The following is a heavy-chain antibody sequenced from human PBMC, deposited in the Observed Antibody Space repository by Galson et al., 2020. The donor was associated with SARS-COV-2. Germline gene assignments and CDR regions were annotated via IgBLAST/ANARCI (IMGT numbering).Heavy chain of an antibody. V-gene: IGHV3-15*01. J-gene: IGHJ4*02. CDR1: GFTFTNAW. CDR3: STGRLMVRGVIVYY. D-gene: IGHD3-10*01. CDR2: IKANTDGGTA. Sequence: GESLKISCVASGFTFTNAWMRWARQAPGKGLEWVGRIKANTDGGTADFAASVEGRFSMSREDTKNMVFLQMNNLKPEDTAVYYCSTGRLMVRGVIVYYWGQGSLVTVSS.